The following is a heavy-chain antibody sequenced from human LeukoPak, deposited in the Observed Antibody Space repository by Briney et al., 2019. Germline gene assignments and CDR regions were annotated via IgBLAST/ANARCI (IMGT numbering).Heavy chain of an antibody. CDR1: GGTFSSYA. D-gene: IGHD5-18*01. V-gene: IGHV1-69*13. CDR3: AGERGYSYGPFDY. Sequence: AASVKVSCKASGGTFSSYAISWVRQAPGQGLEWMGGIIPIFGTANYAQKFQGRVTITADESTSTAYMELSSLRSEDTAVYYCAGERGYSYGPFDYWGQGTLVTVSS. J-gene: IGHJ4*02. CDR2: IIPIFGTA.